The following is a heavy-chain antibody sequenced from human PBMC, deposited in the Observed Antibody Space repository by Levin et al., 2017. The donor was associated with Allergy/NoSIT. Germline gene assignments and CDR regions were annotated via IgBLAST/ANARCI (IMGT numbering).Heavy chain of an antibody. CDR1: GDSFSSTTAS. V-gene: IGHV6-1*01. J-gene: IGHJ4*02. CDR2: TYYRSKWDN. Sequence: SQTLSLPCAISGDSFSSTTASWNWIRQSPSRGLEWLGRTYYRSKWDNDYAISVKSRITISPDTSKNQFSLQLNSVTPEDTAVYYCARGPGKFDFWGQGTLVTVSS. CDR3: ARGPGKFDF.